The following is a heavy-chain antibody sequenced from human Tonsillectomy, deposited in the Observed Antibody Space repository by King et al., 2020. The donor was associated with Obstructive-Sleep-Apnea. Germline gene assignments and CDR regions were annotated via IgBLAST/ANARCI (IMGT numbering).Heavy chain of an antibody. V-gene: IGHV3-23*04. CDR1: GLTFNNYA. J-gene: IGHJ2*01. CDR2: ISGSGYNS. D-gene: IGHD2-21*01. CDR3: VSCGVDSGHWYFDL. Sequence: VQLVESGGGLVQPGGSLRLSCAVSGLTFNNYAMTWVRQAPGRGLEWVSDISGSGYNSYYSDSVKGRFTISRDNSNNTVYLQMNSLRADDTAVYHCVSCGVDSGHWYFDLWGRGTLVTVSS.